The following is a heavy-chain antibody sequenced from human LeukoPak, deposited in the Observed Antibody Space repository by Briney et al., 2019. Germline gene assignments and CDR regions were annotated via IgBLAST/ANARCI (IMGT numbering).Heavy chain of an antibody. CDR2: IIPIFGTA. D-gene: IGHD6-6*01. CDR3: ARGPVEYSSSSGYYYYYMDV. V-gene: IGHV1-69*13. Sequence: SVKVSCKAFGGSFSSEAISWVRQAPGQGLEWMGGIIPIFGTANYAQKFQGRATITADESTSTAYMELSSLRSEDTAVYYCARGPVEYSSSSGYYYYYMDVWGKGTTVTVSS. J-gene: IGHJ6*03. CDR1: GGSFSSEA.